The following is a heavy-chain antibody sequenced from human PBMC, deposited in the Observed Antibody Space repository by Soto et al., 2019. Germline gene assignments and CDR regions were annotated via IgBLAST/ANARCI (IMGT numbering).Heavy chain of an antibody. V-gene: IGHV3-64*01. D-gene: IGHD3-22*01. CDR1: GFTFSSYA. CDR2: ISSNGGST. CDR3: ARSARYYYDSSGYYFDY. Sequence: EVQLVESGGGLVQPGGSLRLSCAASGFTFSSYAMHWVRQAPGKGLEYVSAISSNGGSTYYANSVKGRFTISRDNSKNTLYIQMGSLRAEDMAVYYCARSARYYYDSSGYYFDYWGQGTLVTVSS. J-gene: IGHJ4*02.